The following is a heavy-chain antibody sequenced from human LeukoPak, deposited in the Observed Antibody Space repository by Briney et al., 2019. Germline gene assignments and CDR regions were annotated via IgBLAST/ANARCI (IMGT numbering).Heavy chain of an antibody. J-gene: IGHJ5*02. D-gene: IGHD3-22*01. CDR1: GGSISSGDYY. CDR2: KYYSGST. Sequence: SETLSLTCTVSGGSISSGDYYGSRIRQPPGKGREWNAYKYYSGSTYYNPSLECRVTMSADTSKNQLSLKLSSVTAADTAVYYCARPYYYDSRIDPWGQGILVTVSS. CDR3: ARPYYYDSRIDP. V-gene: IGHV4-30-4*01.